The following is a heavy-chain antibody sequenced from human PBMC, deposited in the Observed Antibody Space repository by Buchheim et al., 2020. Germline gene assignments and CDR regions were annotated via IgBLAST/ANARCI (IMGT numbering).Heavy chain of an antibody. Sequence: QVYLVQSGAELKKPGASVKVSCKASEYTFTRYTLHWVRQAPGQRVEWMGRINAGNGDTQYSKMFKGRVTITSDTSASTAYMDLSSLTSEDTAVYYCASHLTSSSNYYYFGMDVWGQGTT. CDR2: INAGNGDT. V-gene: IGHV1-3*01. CDR3: ASHLTSSSNYYYFGMDV. J-gene: IGHJ6*02. CDR1: EYTFTRYT. D-gene: IGHD1-20*01.